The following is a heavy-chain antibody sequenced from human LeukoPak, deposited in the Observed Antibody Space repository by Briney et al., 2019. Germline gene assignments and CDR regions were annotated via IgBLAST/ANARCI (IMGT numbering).Heavy chain of an antibody. CDR3: ARDSKDCSGGSCYHTYFDY. Sequence: GASVKVSCKASGYTFSDFYIHWVRQAPGQGLEYVGWITPKSGDTYSPQRFQGRVTMTRDASISTAYMELSSLRSDDTAVYYCARDSKDCSGGSCYHTYFDYWGQGTLVTVSS. D-gene: IGHD2-15*01. J-gene: IGHJ4*02. CDR1: GYTFSDFY. CDR2: ITPKSGDT. V-gene: IGHV1-2*02.